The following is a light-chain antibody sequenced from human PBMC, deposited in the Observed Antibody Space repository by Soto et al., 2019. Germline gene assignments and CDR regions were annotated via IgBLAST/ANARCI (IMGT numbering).Light chain of an antibody. Sequence: DIQMTQSPSTRSASVGDRVTMTCRASQSISNSLAWYQQKPGKAPKLLIYRASALQSGVPSRFSVSGSGTEFTLTIDSLQPDDFATFYCQQYSTYPLSFCGGTRVDIK. CDR2: RAS. CDR3: QQYSTYPLS. J-gene: IGKJ4*01. CDR1: QSISNS. V-gene: IGKV1-5*03.